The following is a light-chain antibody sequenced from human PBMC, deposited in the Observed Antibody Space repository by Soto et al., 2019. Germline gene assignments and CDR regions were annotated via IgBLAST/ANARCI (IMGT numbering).Light chain of an antibody. Sequence: QSVLTRPASVTGSPGQSITISCTGSSSDVGTYDYVSWYQQHPGKAPKLMIYEVNSRPSGVSDRFSGSKSGNTASLTISGLQAEDEADYYCNSHTTNRSLVFGGGTKVTVL. CDR1: SSDVGTYDY. CDR3: NSHTTNRSLV. V-gene: IGLV2-14*01. J-gene: IGLJ2*01. CDR2: EVN.